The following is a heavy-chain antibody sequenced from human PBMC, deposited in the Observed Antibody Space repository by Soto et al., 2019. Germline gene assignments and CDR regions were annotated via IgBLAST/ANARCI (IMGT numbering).Heavy chain of an antibody. CDR2: IYHSGTT. Sequence: PSETLSLTCSFSVYSICSAYHCGWIRHPPGKGLEWIVNIYHSGTTYYNPSLESLVTISVDTSNNQFSLKLNSVTAADTDVYYCARAFSGDYADYYYGMEVWGKGTTVNVSS. J-gene: IGHJ6*04. CDR3: ARAFSGDYADYYYGMEV. CDR1: VYSICSAYH. V-gene: IGHV4-38-2*01. D-gene: IGHD4-17*01.